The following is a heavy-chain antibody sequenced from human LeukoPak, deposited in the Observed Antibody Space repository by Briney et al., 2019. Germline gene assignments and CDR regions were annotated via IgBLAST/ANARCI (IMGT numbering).Heavy chain of an antibody. V-gene: IGHV3-23*01. Sequence: GGSLRLSCAASGFTFNNFAMSWVRQAPGKGLEWVSSISGSGDSTYYADSVKGRFTISRDNSKNTLYLQMNSLRAEDTAVYYCAKAGDNTGYYLGAFDIWGQGTMVTVSS. D-gene: IGHD3-22*01. CDR2: ISGSGDST. CDR1: GFTFNNFA. CDR3: AKAGDNTGYYLGAFDI. J-gene: IGHJ3*02.